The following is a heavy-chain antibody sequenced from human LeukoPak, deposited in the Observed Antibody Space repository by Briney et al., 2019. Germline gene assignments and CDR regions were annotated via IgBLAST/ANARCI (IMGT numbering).Heavy chain of an antibody. V-gene: IGHV3-66*02. Sequence: GGSLRLSCAASGFTVSSNYMSWVRQAPGKGLEWVSVIYSGGSTYYADSVKGRFTISSDNSKNTLYLQMNSLRAEDTAVYYCARDHYDSSGYYYAGWFDRLGQGTMVTDSS. D-gene: IGHD3-22*01. J-gene: IGHJ5*02. CDR3: ARDHYDSSGYYYAGWFDR. CDR2: IYSGGST. CDR1: GFTVSSNY.